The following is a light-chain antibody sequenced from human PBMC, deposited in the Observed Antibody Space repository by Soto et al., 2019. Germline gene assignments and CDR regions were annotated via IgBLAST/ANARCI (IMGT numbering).Light chain of an antibody. CDR1: SSDVGAYIF. J-gene: IGLJ1*01. CDR3: VSFTTSKSYV. V-gene: IGLV2-14*01. CDR2: DIT. Sequence: QSALTQPASVSGSPGQSITISCTGTSSDVGAYIFVSWYQQYPGKAPKLMIYDITNRPSGVSNRFSGSKAGNTASLTISGLQAEDEADYYCVSFTTSKSYVFGTGTMVTV.